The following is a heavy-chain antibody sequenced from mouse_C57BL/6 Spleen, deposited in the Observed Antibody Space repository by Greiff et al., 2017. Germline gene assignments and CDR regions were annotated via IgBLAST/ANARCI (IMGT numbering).Heavy chain of an antibody. V-gene: IGHV1-82*01. D-gene: IGHD2-2*01. CDR1: GYAFSSSW. CDR2: IYPGDGDT. J-gene: IGHJ4*01. CDR3: ARSYGYYDAMDD. Sequence: QVQLQQSGPELVKPGASVKISCKASGYAFSSSWMNWVKQRPGKGLEWIGRIYPGDGDTNYNGKFKGKATLTADKSSSTAYMQLSSLTSEDSAVYFCARSYGYYDAMDDWGQGTSVTVSS.